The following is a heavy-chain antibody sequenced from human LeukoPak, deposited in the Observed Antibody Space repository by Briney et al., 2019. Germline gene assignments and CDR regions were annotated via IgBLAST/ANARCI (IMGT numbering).Heavy chain of an antibody. CDR3: ARVQGHPPNGLDI. D-gene: IGHD2-8*01. CDR2: INSDGSST. CDR1: GFTISNYW. J-gene: IGHJ3*02. Sequence: GGSLRLSCVGSGFTISNYWIHWVRQAPGKGLVWVSRINSDGSSTSYADSVKGRFTISRDNAKNTLYLQMNSLRADDTAVYYCARVQGHPPNGLDIWGQGTMVTVSS. V-gene: IGHV3-74*01.